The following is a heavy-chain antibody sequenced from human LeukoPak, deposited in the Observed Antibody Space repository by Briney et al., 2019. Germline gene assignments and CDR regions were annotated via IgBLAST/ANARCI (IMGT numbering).Heavy chain of an antibody. D-gene: IGHD6-6*01. CDR1: GFTFSGFW. Sequence: GGSLRLSCAVSGFTFSGFWMSWSRQATGKGLEWVASINSDGSEGYYADVVKGRFTISRDNAKNSLYLQINSLRAEDTAVYYCARSSYSSSSSVWGQGTMVTVSS. V-gene: IGHV3-7*03. CDR2: INSDGSEG. CDR3: ARSSYSSSSSV. J-gene: IGHJ3*01.